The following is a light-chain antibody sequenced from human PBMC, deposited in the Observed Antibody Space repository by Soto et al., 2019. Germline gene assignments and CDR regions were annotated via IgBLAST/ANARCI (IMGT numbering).Light chain of an antibody. V-gene: IGKV1-5*03. CDR3: QHYNSYSEA. J-gene: IGKJ1*01. Sequence: IHTPQSPSTLSGSVGDRVTITCRASQTISSWLAWYQQKPGQAPKLLIYKASTLKSGVPSRFSGSGSGTEFTLTISSLQPDDFATYYCQHYNSYSEAFGQGTKVDI. CDR2: KAS. CDR1: QTISSW.